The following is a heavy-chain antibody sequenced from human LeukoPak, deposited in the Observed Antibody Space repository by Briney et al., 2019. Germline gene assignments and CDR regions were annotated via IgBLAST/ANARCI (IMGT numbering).Heavy chain of an antibody. CDR3: ARGERLFSNDYGDPNWFDP. J-gene: IGHJ5*02. CDR2: IYYSGST. Sequence: PSQTLSLTCTVSGGSISSGGYYGSWIRQHPGKGLEWIGYIYYSGSTYYNPSLKSRVTISVDTSKNQFSLQLSSVTAADTAVYYCARGERLFSNDYGDPNWFDPWGQGTLVTVSS. CDR1: GGSISSGGYY. V-gene: IGHV4-31*03. D-gene: IGHD4-17*01.